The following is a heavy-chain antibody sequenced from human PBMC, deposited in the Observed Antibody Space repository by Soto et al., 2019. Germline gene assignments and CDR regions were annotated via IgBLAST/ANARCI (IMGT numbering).Heavy chain of an antibody. CDR3: AGGMAGLDV. V-gene: IGHV3-74*01. J-gene: IGHJ6*02. CDR1: GLSFNIYW. CDR2: INSDGSHT. Sequence: DVQLVESGGGVVQPGGSLRLSCAASGLSFNIYWMHWVRQVPGKGLVWLARINSDGSHTIYVDSVKGRFTISRDNAKNTVFLQMDSLRDEDPGVYYCAGGMAGLDVWGQGTTVTVSS.